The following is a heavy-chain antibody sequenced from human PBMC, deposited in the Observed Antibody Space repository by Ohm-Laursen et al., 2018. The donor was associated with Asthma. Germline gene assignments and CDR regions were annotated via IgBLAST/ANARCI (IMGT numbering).Heavy chain of an antibody. CDR1: GGSISSGNYY. D-gene: IGHD6-6*01. CDR3: ARTQYTTSPFDS. Sequence: TLSLTCTVSGGSISSGNYYWSWIRQHPGKGLEWIGYLYYSGSSYYNPSLKSRVTISLDTSKNQFSLKLSSVTAADTAVYFCARTQYTTSPFDSWGKGTLVTVSS. J-gene: IGHJ4*02. V-gene: IGHV4-31*02. CDR2: LYYSGSS.